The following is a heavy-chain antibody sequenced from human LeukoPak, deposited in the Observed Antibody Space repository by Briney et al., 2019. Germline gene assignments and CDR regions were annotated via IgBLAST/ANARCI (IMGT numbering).Heavy chain of an antibody. CDR2: IKRKAGGETT. CDR3: LDPGSPHRFHI. CDR1: GFSFIDCD. Sequence: GGSLRRSCAASGFSFIDCDMDWVRQAPGKGLEWVGRIKRKAGGETTDYAAPVTGRFTISRDDSQNTLYLQMNSLKTEDTAVYHCLDPGSPHRFHIWGQGTMVSVSS. J-gene: IGHJ3*02. V-gene: IGHV3-15*01.